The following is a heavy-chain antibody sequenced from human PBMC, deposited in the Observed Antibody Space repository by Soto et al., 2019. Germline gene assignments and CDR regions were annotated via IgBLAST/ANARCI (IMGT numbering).Heavy chain of an antibody. CDR1: GFTFSIYW. CDR3: ARFYYDSSGYLPSPYYYYYGMDV. J-gene: IGHJ6*02. D-gene: IGHD3-22*01. CDR2: IKQDGSEK. V-gene: IGHV3-7*04. Sequence: VASLRPSFKTSGFTFSIYWMSWIRQDTGEGLECVANIKQDGSEKYYVDSVKGRFTISRDNAKNSLYLQMNSLRAEDTAVYYCARFYYDSSGYLPSPYYYYYGMDVWGQGT.